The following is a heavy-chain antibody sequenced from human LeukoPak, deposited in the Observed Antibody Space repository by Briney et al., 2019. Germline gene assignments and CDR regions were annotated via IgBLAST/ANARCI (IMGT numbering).Heavy chain of an antibody. Sequence: GGSLRLSCTASGFTLRNYWMHWVRQVPGKRLVWVSRISGDGSVTNYADSVQGRFTISRDNAKSVVYLQINSLRSEDTAVYYCARYSSSSGGPSYYLDYWGHGSLVTVSS. J-gene: IGHJ4*01. CDR3: ARYSSSSGGPSYYLDY. CDR1: GFTLRNYW. CDR2: ISGDGSVT. D-gene: IGHD6-6*01. V-gene: IGHV3-74*01.